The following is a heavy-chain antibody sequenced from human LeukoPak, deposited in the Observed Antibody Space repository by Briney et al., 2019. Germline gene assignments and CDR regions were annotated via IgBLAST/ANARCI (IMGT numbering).Heavy chain of an antibody. CDR3: ARGIVVAVAGTYFDY. V-gene: IGHV1-18*04. D-gene: IGHD6-19*01. Sequence: GASVKVSCTASGYTFTSYSISWVRQAPGQGLEWMASISAYNGYTNYAEKLQGRVTITTDTSTSTAYMELRSLRSDDTAVYYCARGIVVAVAGTYFDYWGQGTLVTVSS. CDR1: GYTFTSYS. J-gene: IGHJ4*02. CDR2: ISAYNGYT.